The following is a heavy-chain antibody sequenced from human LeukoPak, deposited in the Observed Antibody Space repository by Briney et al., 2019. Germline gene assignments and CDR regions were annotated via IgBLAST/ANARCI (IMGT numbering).Heavy chain of an antibody. CDR1: GFTFSTYA. V-gene: IGHV3-48*01. CDR3: TRSGDGAFDN. Sequence: GSLRLSCAASGFTFSTYAMNWVRQTPEKGLEWVSYISYNRDTTHYADSVEGRFTISRDNAKNSLYLQMNSLRAEDTGVYYCTRSGDGAFDNWGPGTMVTVSS. D-gene: IGHD3-10*01. CDR2: ISYNRDTT. J-gene: IGHJ3*02.